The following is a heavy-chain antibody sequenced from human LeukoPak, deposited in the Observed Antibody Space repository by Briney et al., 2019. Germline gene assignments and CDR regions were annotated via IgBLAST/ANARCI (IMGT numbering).Heavy chain of an antibody. J-gene: IGHJ4*02. CDR2: IYTSGST. Sequence: SETLSLTCTVSGGSISSYYWSWIRQPPGKGLEWIGYIYTSGSTNYNPSLKSRVTISVDTSKNQFSLKLSSVTAADTAVYYCARGKMYSSSFDYWGQGTLVTVSS. CDR3: ARGKMYSSSFDY. V-gene: IGHV4-4*09. D-gene: IGHD6-6*01. CDR1: GGSISSYY.